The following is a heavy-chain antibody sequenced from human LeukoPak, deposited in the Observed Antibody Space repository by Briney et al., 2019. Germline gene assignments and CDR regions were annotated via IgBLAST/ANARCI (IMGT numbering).Heavy chain of an antibody. J-gene: IGHJ4*02. CDR3: ARDHCGGDCYYLDY. V-gene: IGHV3-33*01. Sequence: PGGSLRLSCAASGFTFSSYGMHWVRQAPGKGLEWVAVIWYDGSNKYYADSVKGRFTISRDNSKNTLYLQMNSLRAEDTAVYYCARDHCGGDCYYLDYWGQGTLVTVSS. CDR2: IWYDGSNK. D-gene: IGHD2-21*02. CDR1: GFTFSSYG.